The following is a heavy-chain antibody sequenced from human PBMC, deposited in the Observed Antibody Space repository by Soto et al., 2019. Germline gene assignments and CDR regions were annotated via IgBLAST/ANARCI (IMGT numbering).Heavy chain of an antibody. CDR2: INSGGGS. CDR1: GLTVSSNH. D-gene: IGHD2-15*01. Sequence: GGSLRLSCAASGLTVSSNHMTWVRQAPGKGLEWVSIINSGGGSSYADSVKGRFTVSRDDSTNTLFLQMNSLRAEDTAVYFCANYYYSGGKAPGALDIWGQGTMVTVSS. J-gene: IGHJ3*02. CDR3: ANYYYSGGKAPGALDI. V-gene: IGHV3-53*01.